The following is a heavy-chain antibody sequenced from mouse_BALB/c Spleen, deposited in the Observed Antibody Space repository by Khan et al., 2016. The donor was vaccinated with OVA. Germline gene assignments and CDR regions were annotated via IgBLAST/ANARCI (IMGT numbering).Heavy chain of an antibody. V-gene: IGHV5-17*02. CDR3: ARSGGNFHWYFDV. Sequence: EVELVESGGGLVQPGGSRKLSCAASGFTFSSFGMHWVRQAPKKGLEWVAYISSGSSTIYYVDTVKGRFTISRDIHKNTLFLQMTSLRSEDTAMYYCARSGGNFHWYFDVWGAGTSVTVSS. CDR1: GFTFSSFG. D-gene: IGHD2-1*01. J-gene: IGHJ1*01. CDR2: ISSGSSTI.